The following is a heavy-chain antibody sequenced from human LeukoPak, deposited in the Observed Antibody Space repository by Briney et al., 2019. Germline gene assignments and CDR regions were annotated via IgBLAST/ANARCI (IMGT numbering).Heavy chain of an antibody. V-gene: IGHV3-33*01. Sequence: GGSLRLSCAASGFTFSSYGMHWVRQAPGKGLEWVAVIWYDGSNKYYADSVKGRFTISRDNSKNTLYLQMNSLRAEDTAVYYCARAVTIFGVVTHIPRGLDYFDYWGQGTLVTVSS. J-gene: IGHJ4*02. CDR1: GFTFSSYG. CDR2: IWYDGSNK. D-gene: IGHD3-3*01. CDR3: ARAVTIFGVVTHIPRGLDYFDY.